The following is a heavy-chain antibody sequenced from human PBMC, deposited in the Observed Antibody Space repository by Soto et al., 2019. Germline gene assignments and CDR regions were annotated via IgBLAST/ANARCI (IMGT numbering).Heavy chain of an antibody. CDR3: GGDSSGYYYPDVFDI. Sequence: EVQLVESGGGLVQPGGSLRLSCAASGFTFSSYSMNWVHQAPGKGLEWVSYISSSSSTIYYADSVKGRFTISRDNAKNSLYLQMNSLRDEDKAVYYCGGDSSGYYYPDVFDIWGQGTMVTVSS. CDR2: ISSSSSTI. CDR1: GFTFSSYS. V-gene: IGHV3-48*02. J-gene: IGHJ3*02. D-gene: IGHD3-22*01.